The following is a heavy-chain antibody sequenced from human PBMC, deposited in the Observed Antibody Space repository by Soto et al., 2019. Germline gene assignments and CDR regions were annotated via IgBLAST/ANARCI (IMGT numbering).Heavy chain of an antibody. CDR1: GFTFSNYW. CDR2: IKQDGSEK. J-gene: IGHJ4*02. CDR3: AREKRANGYFDY. V-gene: IGHV3-7*01. Sequence: EVQLVESGGGLVQPGGSLILSCAASGFTFSNYWMSWVRQAPGKGLEWVANIKQDGSEKYYVDSVNGRFTISRDNAKNSLSLQMNSLRAEDTAVYYCAREKRANGYFDYWGQGTLVTVSS. D-gene: IGHD6-25*01.